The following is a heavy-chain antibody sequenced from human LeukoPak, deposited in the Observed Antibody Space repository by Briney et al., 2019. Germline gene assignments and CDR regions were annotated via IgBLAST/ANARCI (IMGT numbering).Heavy chain of an antibody. D-gene: IGHD7-27*01. V-gene: IGHV4-61*02. CDR2: IYTSGNT. CDR1: GDSISSGNYY. J-gene: IGHJ3*02. CDR3: ARDRAGDSFDI. Sequence: SETLSLTCTVSGDSISSGNYYWTWIRQPAGTGLEWIGRIYTSGNTNYNPSLKSQVTISMDTSKNQFSLNLTSVTAADTAVYYCARDRAGDSFDIWGQGTMVTVSS.